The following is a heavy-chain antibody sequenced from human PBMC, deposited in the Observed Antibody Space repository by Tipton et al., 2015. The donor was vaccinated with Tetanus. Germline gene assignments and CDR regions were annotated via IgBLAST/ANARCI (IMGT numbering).Heavy chain of an antibody. V-gene: IGHV4-31*03. J-gene: IGHJ4*02. CDR1: GGSLSRGGYY. D-gene: IGHD6-6*01. Sequence: LRLSCTVSGGSLSRGGYYWTWIRQNPGKGLEWIGDIYFSGSTYYNPSLKSRVTISVDTSKNQFSLRLNSVTAGDTAVYYCARDQARGARGWNYFDSWGQGTLVTVSS. CDR3: ARDQARGARGWNYFDS. CDR2: IYFSGST.